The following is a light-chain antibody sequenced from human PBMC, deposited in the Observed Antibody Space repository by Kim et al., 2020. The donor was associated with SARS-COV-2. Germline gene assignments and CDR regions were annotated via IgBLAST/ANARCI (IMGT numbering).Light chain of an antibody. Sequence: GKPARITCGGNSVGSKSVHWYQRKPGRAPVLVIYYDSDRPSGIPERYSGSNSGNTATLAISRVEAGDEADYYCQVWDSSSDHPSWVFGGGTQLTVL. CDR1: SVGSKS. CDR2: YDS. J-gene: IGLJ3*02. CDR3: QVWDSSSDHPSWV. V-gene: IGLV3-21*04.